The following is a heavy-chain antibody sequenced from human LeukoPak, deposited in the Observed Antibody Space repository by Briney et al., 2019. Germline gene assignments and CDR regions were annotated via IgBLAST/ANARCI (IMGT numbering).Heavy chain of an antibody. D-gene: IGHD6-13*01. CDR2: INSDGSST. V-gene: IGHV3-74*01. J-gene: IGHJ4*02. Sequence: GGSLRVSCAASGFTFSSYWMHWVRQAPGKGLVWVSRINSDGSSTSYADSVKGRFTISRDNAKNTLYLQMNSLRAEDTAVYYCARVQAAAAPPDYWGQGTLVTVSS. CDR1: GFTFSSYW. CDR3: ARVQAAAAPPDY.